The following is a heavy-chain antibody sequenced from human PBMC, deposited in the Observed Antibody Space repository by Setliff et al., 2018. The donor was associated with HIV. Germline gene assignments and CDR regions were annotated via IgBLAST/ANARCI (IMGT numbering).Heavy chain of an antibody. CDR1: GGFISSYW. V-gene: IGHV4-59*12. CDR3: ARGGGYDRSGYYPFDY. D-gene: IGHD3-22*01. CDR2: ISYSGST. Sequence: SETLSLTCTVSGGFISSYWWSWIRQPPGKGLQWIGHISYSGSTNYIPSLKSRVTISVDTLKNQFSLKLSSVTAADTAVYYCARGGGYDRSGYYPFDYWGQGTPVTVSS. J-gene: IGHJ4*02.